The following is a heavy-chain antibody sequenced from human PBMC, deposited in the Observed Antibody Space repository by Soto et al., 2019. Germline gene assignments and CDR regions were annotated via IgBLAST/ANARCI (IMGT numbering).Heavy chain of an antibody. CDR1: GGSISSGGYY. J-gene: IGHJ4*02. Sequence: QVQLQESGPGLVKPSQTLSLTCTVSGGSISSGGYYWSWIRQRPGKGLEWIGYIYYSGSTYYNPSLKSRVTVSVDTAKNPFSLKMSFVTAADTAVYYCARGYDSRAAAPLDYWGQGILVTVSS. V-gene: IGHV4-31*03. CDR2: IYYSGST. CDR3: ARGYDSRAAAPLDY. D-gene: IGHD3-22*01.